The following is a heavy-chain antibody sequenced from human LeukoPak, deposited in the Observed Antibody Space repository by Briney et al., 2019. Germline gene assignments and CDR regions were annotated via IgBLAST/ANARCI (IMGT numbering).Heavy chain of an antibody. CDR3: ARVDVGSSSWEALDY. CDR1: GGSFSGYY. D-gene: IGHD6-13*01. V-gene: IGHV4-34*01. Sequence: PSETQSLTCAVYGGSFSGYYWSWIRQPPGKGLEWIGEINHSGSTNYNPSLKSRVTISVDTSKNQFSLKLSSVTAADTAVYYCARVDVGSSSWEALDYWGQGTLVTVSS. CDR2: INHSGST. J-gene: IGHJ4*02.